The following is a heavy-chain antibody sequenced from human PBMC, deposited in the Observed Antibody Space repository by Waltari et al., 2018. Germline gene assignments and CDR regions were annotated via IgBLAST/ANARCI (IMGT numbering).Heavy chain of an antibody. CDR2: LTPLSKTT. Sequence: QVQLVQSGAEVKKPGSSVTVSCEASGGSPTDDGFTWVRQAPGQGLEWMGGLTPLSKTTNYAQKFQGRLTVTVDDSTKTAYMEMSRLTSEDTAVYYCATEGSGSWNRDAFDVWGQGTLVTVSS. CDR1: GGSPTDDG. V-gene: IGHV1-69*12. D-gene: IGHD6-13*01. J-gene: IGHJ3*01. CDR3: ATEGSGSWNRDAFDV.